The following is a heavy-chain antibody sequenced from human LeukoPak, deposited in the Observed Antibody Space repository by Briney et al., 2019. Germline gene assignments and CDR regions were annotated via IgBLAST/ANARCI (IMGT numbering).Heavy chain of an antibody. CDR2: ISGSGGST. Sequence: GGSLRLSCAASGFTVSSNYMSWVRQAPGKGLEWVSAISGSGGSTYYADSVKGRFTISRDNSKNTLYLQMNSLRAEDTAVYYCAKSTRYYFDYWGQGTLVTVSS. V-gene: IGHV3-23*01. CDR1: GFTVSSNY. D-gene: IGHD2-2*01. J-gene: IGHJ4*02. CDR3: AKSTRYYFDY.